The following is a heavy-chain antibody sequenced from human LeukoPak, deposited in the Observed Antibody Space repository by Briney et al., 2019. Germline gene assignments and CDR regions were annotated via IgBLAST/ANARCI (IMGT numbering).Heavy chain of an antibody. V-gene: IGHV4-39*01. CDR1: GGSISSSSYY. D-gene: IGHD6-19*01. CDR2: IYYSGST. J-gene: IGHJ4*02. Sequence: SETLSLTCTVSGGSISSSSYYWGWIRQPPGKGLEWIGSIYYSGSTYYNPSLKSRVTISVDTSKNQFSLKLSSVTAADTAVYYCARQTGYSSGWYGGSQYYFDYWGQGTLVTVSS. CDR3: ARQTGYSSGWYGGSQYYFDY.